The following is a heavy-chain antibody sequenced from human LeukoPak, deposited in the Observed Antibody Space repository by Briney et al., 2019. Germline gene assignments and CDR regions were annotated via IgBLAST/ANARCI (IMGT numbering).Heavy chain of an antibody. CDR1: GFSFSGSW. CDR3: ARPNYVYDY. CDR2: INSDGTTT. V-gene: IGHV3-74*01. D-gene: IGHD1-7*01. Sequence: GGSPRLSCAASGFSFSGSWMDWVRQAPGKGLVWVSRINSDGTTTYYADSVKGRFTISRDNARNTVFLQMSNLRAEDTAVYYCARPNYVYDYWGLGTMVTVSS. J-gene: IGHJ4*02.